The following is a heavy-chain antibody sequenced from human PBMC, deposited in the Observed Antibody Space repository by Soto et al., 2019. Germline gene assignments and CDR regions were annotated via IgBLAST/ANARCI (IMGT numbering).Heavy chain of an antibody. CDR1: GFIVSSNY. D-gene: IGHD3-10*01. V-gene: IGHV3-53*01. CDR2: IYSGGST. CDR3: AREGYYYGSGSHPYYYYGMDV. J-gene: IGHJ6*02. Sequence: EVQLVESGGGLIQPGGSLRLSCAASGFIVSSNYMSWVRQAPGKGLEWVSVIYSGGSTYHADSVKGRFTISRDNSKNKLYLQMNSLRAEDTAVYYCAREGYYYGSGSHPYYYYGMDVWGQGTTVTVSS.